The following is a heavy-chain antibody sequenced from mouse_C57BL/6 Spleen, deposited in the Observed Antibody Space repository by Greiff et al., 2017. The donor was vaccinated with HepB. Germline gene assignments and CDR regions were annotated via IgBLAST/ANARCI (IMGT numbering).Heavy chain of an antibody. CDR3: ARESNYGGSYFDY. J-gene: IGHJ2*01. D-gene: IGHD2-5*01. CDR2: IYPGSGST. CDR1: GYTFTSYW. Sequence: QVHVKQPGAELVKPGASVKMSCKASGYTFTSYWITWVKQRPGQGLEWIGDIYPGSGSTNYNEKFKSKATLTVDTSSSTAYMQLSSLTSEDSAVYYCARESNYGGSYFDYWGQGTTLTVSS. V-gene: IGHV1-55*01.